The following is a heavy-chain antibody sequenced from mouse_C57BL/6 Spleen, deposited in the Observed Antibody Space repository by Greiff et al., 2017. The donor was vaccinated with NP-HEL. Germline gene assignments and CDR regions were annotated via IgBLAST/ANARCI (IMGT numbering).Heavy chain of an antibody. D-gene: IGHD1-1*01. CDR2: IRLKSDNYAT. CDR3: TGQGSSWGYFDV. J-gene: IGHJ1*03. CDR1: GFTFSNYW. V-gene: IGHV6-3*01. Sequence: EVKVVESGGGLVQPGGSMKLSCVASGFTFSNYWMNWVRQSPEKGLEWVAQIRLKSDNYATHYAESVKGRFTISRDDSKSSVYRQRNNLRAEDTGIYYCTGQGSSWGYFDVWGTGTTVTVSS.